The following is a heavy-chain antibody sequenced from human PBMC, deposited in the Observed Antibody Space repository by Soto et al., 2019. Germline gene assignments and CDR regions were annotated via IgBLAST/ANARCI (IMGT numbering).Heavy chain of an antibody. CDR2: ISSSSDYI. CDR1: GFTFSSYS. Sequence: EVQLVESGGGLVKPGGSLRLSCAASGFTFSSYSMNWVRQAPGKGLEWVSSISSSSDYIYYADSVKGRFTISRDNAKNSLYLQMSSLRAEDTAVYYYATRYPSPDYWGQGTLVTVSS. CDR3: ATRYPSPDY. V-gene: IGHV3-21*01. J-gene: IGHJ4*02. D-gene: IGHD3-9*01.